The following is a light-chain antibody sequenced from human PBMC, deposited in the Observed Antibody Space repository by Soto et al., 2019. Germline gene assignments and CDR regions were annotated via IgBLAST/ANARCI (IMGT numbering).Light chain of an antibody. J-gene: IGKJ1*01. CDR1: QSVSSN. V-gene: IGKV3D-15*01. CDR3: QQYNYWPPWT. CDR2: GAS. Sequence: EIVMTQSPATLSVSPGERATLSCRASQSVSSNLAWYRQKPGQAPRLLIYGASTRATGIPARFSGSGSGTEFTLTISSLKSEDFGVYYCQQYNYWPPWTFGQGTKVEIK.